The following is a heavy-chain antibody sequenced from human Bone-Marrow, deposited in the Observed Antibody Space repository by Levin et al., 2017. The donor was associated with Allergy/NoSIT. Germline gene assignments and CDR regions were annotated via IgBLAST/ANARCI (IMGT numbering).Heavy chain of an antibody. D-gene: IGHD5-18*01. CDR3: ARTDTEWGPRSGYSSNGYYYYGMDV. J-gene: IGHJ6*02. CDR1: GYSFTSYW. V-gene: IGHV5-51*01. CDR2: IYPGDSDT. Sequence: GESLKISCKGSGYSFTSYWIGWVRQMPGKGLEWMGIIYPGDSDTRYSPSFQGQVTISADKSISTAYLQWSSLKASDTAMYYCARTDTEWGPRSGYSSNGYYYYGMDVWGQGTTVTVSS.